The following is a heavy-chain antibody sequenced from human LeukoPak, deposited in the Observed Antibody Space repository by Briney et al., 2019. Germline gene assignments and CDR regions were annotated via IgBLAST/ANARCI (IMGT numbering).Heavy chain of an antibody. CDR3: AKDEQGYCSSSSCYRWFDP. V-gene: IGHV3-23*01. CDR1: GFTFSSQA. CDR2: ISGSGAYT. J-gene: IGHJ5*02. D-gene: IGHD2-2*01. Sequence: PGGSLRLSCAASGFTFSSQAMSWVRQAPGKGLDWVSAISGSGAYTYYADSVKGRFTISRDNSKNTLYLQMNSLRAEDTAVYYCAKDEQGYCSSSSCYRWFDPWGQGTLVTVSS.